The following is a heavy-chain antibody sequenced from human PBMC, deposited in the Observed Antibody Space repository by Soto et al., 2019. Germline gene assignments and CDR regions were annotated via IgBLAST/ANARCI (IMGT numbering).Heavy chain of an antibody. CDR1: GFTFDDYA. Sequence: EVQLVESGGGLVQPGRSLRLSCAASGFTFDDYAMHWVRQAPGKGLEWVSGISWNSGSIGYADSVKGRFTISRDNAKNSLFLQMNSLRADDTTLYYCAKDPHSNYYPTKYFYLWGRGTLVTVSS. V-gene: IGHV3-9*01. J-gene: IGHJ2*01. CDR3: AKDPHSNYYPTKYFYL. CDR2: ISWNSGSI. D-gene: IGHD1-7*01.